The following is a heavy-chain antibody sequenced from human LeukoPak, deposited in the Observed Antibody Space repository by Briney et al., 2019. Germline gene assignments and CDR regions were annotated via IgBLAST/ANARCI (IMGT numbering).Heavy chain of an antibody. CDR2: INPSGGST. CDR1: GYTFTSYY. V-gene: IGHV1-46*01. Sequence: ASVKVSCKASGYTFTSYYMHWVRQAPGQGLEWMGIINPSGGSTSYAQKFQGRVTMTRDTSTSAVYMELSSLRSEDTAVYYCAREGPQEYYDFWSGYYKMGSDDAFDIWGQGTMVTVSS. D-gene: IGHD3-3*01. CDR3: AREGPQEYYDFWSGYYKMGSDDAFDI. J-gene: IGHJ3*02.